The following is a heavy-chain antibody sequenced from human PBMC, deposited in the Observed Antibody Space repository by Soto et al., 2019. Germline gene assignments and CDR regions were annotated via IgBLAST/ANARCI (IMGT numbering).Heavy chain of an antibody. D-gene: IGHD3-9*01. CDR3: ATVGTKSNWDRYFDWLGAKYYFDY. V-gene: IGHV1-24*01. CDR1: GYTLTELS. Sequence: GASVKVSCKASGYTLTELSMHWVRQAPGKGLEWMGGFDPEDGETIYAQKFQGRVTMTEDTSTDTAYMELSSLRSEDTAVYYCATVGTKSNWDRYFDWLGAKYYFDYWGQGTLVTVSS. J-gene: IGHJ4*02. CDR2: FDPEDGET.